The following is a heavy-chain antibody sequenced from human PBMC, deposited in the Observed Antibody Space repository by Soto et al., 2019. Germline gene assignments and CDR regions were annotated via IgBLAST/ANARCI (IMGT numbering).Heavy chain of an antibody. CDR2: IKQDGSEK. J-gene: IGHJ6*02. D-gene: IGHD2-15*01. V-gene: IGHV3-7*01. CDR3: AREAPARGGKGYYYYGMDV. Sequence: GGSLTLSCAASGFTFDNYGMHWVRPAAGKGMEWVANIKQDGSEKYYVDSVKGRFTNSRDNVKNSLYLKMNSMRAEDTAVYYCAREAPARGGKGYYYYGMDVWGQGTTVTVSS. CDR1: GFTFDNYG.